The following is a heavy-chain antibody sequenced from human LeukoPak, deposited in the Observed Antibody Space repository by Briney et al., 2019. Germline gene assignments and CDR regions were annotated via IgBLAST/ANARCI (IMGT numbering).Heavy chain of an antibody. V-gene: IGHV3-48*01. CDR3: ARIGGQQLVKVQK. D-gene: IGHD6-13*01. CDR1: GFTFSSYS. J-gene: IGHJ4*02. CDR2: ISSSSSTI. Sequence: PGGSLRLSCAASGFTFSSYSVNWVRQAPGKGLEWVSYISSSSSTIYYADSVKGRFPISRDNAKNSLYLQMNSLRAEDTAVYYCARIGGQQLVKVQKWGQGTLVTVSS.